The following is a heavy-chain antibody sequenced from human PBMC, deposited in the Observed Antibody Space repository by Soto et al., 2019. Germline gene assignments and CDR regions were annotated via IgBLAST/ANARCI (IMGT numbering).Heavy chain of an antibody. CDR3: AKDVDGY. V-gene: IGHV3-48*01. Sequence: GGSLRLSCAASGFSFSGSSMNWGRQAPGKGLEWVSFISSGSSTIYYADSVKGRFTISRDNAKNSLYLQMNSLRAEDTAVYYCAKDVDGYWGQGTLVTVSS. CDR1: GFSFSGSS. CDR2: ISSGSSTI. J-gene: IGHJ4*02. D-gene: IGHD3-9*01.